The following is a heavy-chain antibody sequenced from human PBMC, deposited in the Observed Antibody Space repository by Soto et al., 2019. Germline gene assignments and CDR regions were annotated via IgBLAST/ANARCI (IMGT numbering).Heavy chain of an antibody. V-gene: IGHV3-30*18. CDR2: VSHDGRNT. CDR3: AKGGRQWLVTSDFNY. J-gene: IGHJ4*02. D-gene: IGHD6-19*01. CDR1: GFTFSDYA. Sequence: VQLVESGGGVVQPGRSLRLSCAASGFTFSDYAMDWVRQAPGKGLEWVAVVSHDGRNTHYADSVKGRFTISRDSSKNSVSLEMTSLRAEDTAVYYCAKGGRQWLVTSDFNYWGQGALVTVSS.